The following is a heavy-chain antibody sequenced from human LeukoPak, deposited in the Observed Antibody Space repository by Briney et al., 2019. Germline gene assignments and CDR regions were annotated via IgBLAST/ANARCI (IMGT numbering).Heavy chain of an antibody. Sequence: ASVKVSCKASGYTFTSYAMNWVRQAPGQGLEWMGWINTNTGNPTYAQGFTGRFVFSLDTSVSTAYLQISSLKAEDTAVYYCARGIVVVPAAMDYLDYWGQGTLVTVSS. CDR3: ARGIVVVPAAMDYLDY. CDR2: INTNTGNP. V-gene: IGHV7-4-1*02. D-gene: IGHD2-2*01. CDR1: GYTFTSYA. J-gene: IGHJ4*02.